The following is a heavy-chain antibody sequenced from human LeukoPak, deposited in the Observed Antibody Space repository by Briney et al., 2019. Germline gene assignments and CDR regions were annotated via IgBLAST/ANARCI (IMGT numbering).Heavy chain of an antibody. CDR1: GFTFSSYA. D-gene: IGHD3-10*01. V-gene: IGHV3-23*01. J-gene: IGHJ4*02. Sequence: GGSLRLSCAASGFTFSSYAMSWVRQAPGEGPEWVSAISGSGGSTYYADSVKGRFPISRDNSKNTLYLQMNSLRAEDTAVYYCAKSRERLLWFGELSSDFDYWGQGTLVTVSS. CDR2: ISGSGGST. CDR3: AKSRERLLWFGELSSDFDY.